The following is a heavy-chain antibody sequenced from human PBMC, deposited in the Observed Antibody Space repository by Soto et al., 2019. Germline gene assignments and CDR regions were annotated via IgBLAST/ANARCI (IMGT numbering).Heavy chain of an antibody. Sequence: ASVKVSCKVSGYTLTELSMHWVRQAPGKGLEWMGGFDPEDGETIYAQKFQGRVTMTEDTPTDTAYMELSSLRSEDTAVYYCATAPNYYDSSGYRIFDYWGQGTLVTVSS. D-gene: IGHD3-22*01. J-gene: IGHJ4*02. CDR3: ATAPNYYDSSGYRIFDY. CDR2: FDPEDGET. CDR1: GYTLTELS. V-gene: IGHV1-24*01.